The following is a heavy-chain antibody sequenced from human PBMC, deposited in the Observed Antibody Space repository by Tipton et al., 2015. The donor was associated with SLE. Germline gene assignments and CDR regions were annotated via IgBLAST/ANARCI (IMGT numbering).Heavy chain of an antibody. J-gene: IGHJ4*02. CDR1: GGSILNGRHY. CDR2: IYSSGST. Sequence: TLSLTCTVSGGSILNGRHYWSWIRQPPGKGLEWIGRIYSSGSTNYKSSLQSRVTISLDTSNNQFSLRLHSVTVADTAVYYCATPGYYGSGSSVAYWGQGTLVTVSS. V-gene: IGHV4-61*02. D-gene: IGHD3-10*01. CDR3: ATPGYYGSGSSVAY.